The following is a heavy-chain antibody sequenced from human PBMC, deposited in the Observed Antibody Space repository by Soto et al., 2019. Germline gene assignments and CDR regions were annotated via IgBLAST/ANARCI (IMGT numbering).Heavy chain of an antibody. CDR1: GFTVSSNY. D-gene: IGHD1-26*01. CDR3: ARWRGEGGSEYYFDY. CDR2: IYSGGST. Sequence: PGGSLRLSCAASGFTVSSNYMSWVRQAPGKGLEWVSVIYSGGSTYYADSLKGRFTISRDNSKNTLYLQMNSLRAEDTAVYYCARWRGEGGSEYYFDYWGQGTLVTVSS. J-gene: IGHJ4*02. V-gene: IGHV3-53*01.